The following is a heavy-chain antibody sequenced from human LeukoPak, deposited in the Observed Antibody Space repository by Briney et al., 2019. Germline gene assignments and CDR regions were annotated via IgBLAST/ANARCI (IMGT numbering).Heavy chain of an antibody. CDR3: ATRSYSAGRDF. CDR1: GFTFTSYA. V-gene: IGHV3-23*01. J-gene: IGHJ4*02. D-gene: IGHD6-13*01. Sequence: GGSLRLSCAASGFTFTSYAMTWVRQAPGKGLEWVSGISRSGDSTDYADSVKVRFTISRDNPKNMVYLQMNSLRVEDTAVYFCATRSYSAGRDFWGQGTLVTVSS. CDR2: ISRSGDST.